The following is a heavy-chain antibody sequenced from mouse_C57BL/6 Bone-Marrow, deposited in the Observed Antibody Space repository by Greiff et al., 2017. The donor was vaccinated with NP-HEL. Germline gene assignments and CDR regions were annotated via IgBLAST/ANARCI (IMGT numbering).Heavy chain of an antibody. Sequence: VQLQQSGPVLVKPGASVKMSCKASGYTFTDYYMNWVKQSHGKSLEWIGVINPYNGGTSYNQKFKGKATLTVDKSSSTAYMELNSLTSEDSAVYYCAREGQLRLRAYWGQGTLVTVSA. D-gene: IGHD3-2*02. CDR3: AREGQLRLRAY. J-gene: IGHJ3*01. CDR2: INPYNGGT. V-gene: IGHV1-19*01. CDR1: GYTFTDYY.